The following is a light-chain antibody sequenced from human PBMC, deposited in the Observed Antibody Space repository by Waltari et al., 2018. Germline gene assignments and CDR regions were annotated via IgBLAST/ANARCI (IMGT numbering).Light chain of an antibody. CDR2: DAS. CDR3: QQRSNWPPGS. V-gene: IGKV3-11*01. J-gene: IGKJ4*01. CDR1: QSVSSY. Sequence: EIVLTQSPATLSLSPGERATLSCRASQSVSSYLALYQQKPGQAPRLLIYDASNRATGIPARFSGSGSGTDFTLTISSLGPEDFAVYYCQQRSNWPPGSFGGGTKVEIK.